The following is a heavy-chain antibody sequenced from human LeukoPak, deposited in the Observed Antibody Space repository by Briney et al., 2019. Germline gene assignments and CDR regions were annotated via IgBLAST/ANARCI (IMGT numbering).Heavy chain of an antibody. CDR1: GYSFTSYW. V-gene: IGHV5-51*01. Sequence: GESLKISCKGSGYSFTSYWIGWVRQMPGKGLEWMGIIYPCDSDTRYSPSFQGQVTISADKSISTAYLQWSSLKASDTAMYYCARHGHSSSLWFGYNWFDPWGQGTLVTVSS. CDR3: ARHGHSSSLWFGYNWFDP. CDR2: IYPCDSDT. J-gene: IGHJ5*02. D-gene: IGHD6-13*01.